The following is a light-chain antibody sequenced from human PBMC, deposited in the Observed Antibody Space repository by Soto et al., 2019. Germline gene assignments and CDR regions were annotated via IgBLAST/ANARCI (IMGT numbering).Light chain of an antibody. CDR1: QGVSNW. J-gene: IGKJ2*01. Sequence: DIQMTQSPSSVSASVGDRVTITCRASQGVSNWLAWYQQKPGKAPKLLIYAASTLRSGVPSRFRGSGSGTEFTLTISSLQPDDVATYYCQQYKSYLYTFGQGTKVDIK. CDR2: AAS. CDR3: QQYKSYLYT. V-gene: IGKV1-12*01.